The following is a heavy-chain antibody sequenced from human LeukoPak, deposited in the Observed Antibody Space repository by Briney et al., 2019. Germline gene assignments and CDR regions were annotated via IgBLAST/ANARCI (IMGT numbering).Heavy chain of an antibody. CDR3: ARESTGIAVAGVLYYFDY. D-gene: IGHD6-19*01. V-gene: IGHV4-61*02. CDR1: GGSISSGSYY. J-gene: IGHJ4*02. CDR2: IYTSGST. Sequence: SETLSLTCTVSGGSISSGSYYWSWIRQPAGKGLEWIGRIYTSGSTNYNPSLKSRVTISVDTSKNQFSLKLSSVTAADTAVYYCARESTGIAVAGVLYYFDYWGQGTLVTVSS.